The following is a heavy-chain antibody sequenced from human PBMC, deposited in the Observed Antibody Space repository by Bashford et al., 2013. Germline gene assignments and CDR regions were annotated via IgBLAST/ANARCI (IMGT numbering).Heavy chain of an antibody. D-gene: IGHD3-9*01. CDR2: IYYNGNT. Sequence: SSETLSLTCTVSGVSISNYYWSWIRQPPGKGLEWIGYIYYNGNTNYNPSLKSRVTISVDTSENQFSLNLRSVTAADTAVYYCAILSGYYRPDYWGQGTLVTVSS. CDR1: GVSISNYY. CDR3: AILSGYYRPDY. J-gene: IGHJ4*02. V-gene: IGHV4-59*03.